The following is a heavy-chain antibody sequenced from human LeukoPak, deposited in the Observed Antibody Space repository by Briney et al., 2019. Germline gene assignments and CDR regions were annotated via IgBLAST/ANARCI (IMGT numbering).Heavy chain of an antibody. Sequence: GGSLRLSCAASGFTFSSYWLHWVRQAPGKGLGWVSRMNSDGSSTSYAASVKGRFTISRDNAKNTLYLQMNSLRAEDTAVYYCAREGDSSGWYDFDYWGQGTLVTVSS. CDR2: MNSDGSST. D-gene: IGHD6-19*01. J-gene: IGHJ4*02. CDR1: GFTFSSYW. V-gene: IGHV3-74*01. CDR3: AREGDSSGWYDFDY.